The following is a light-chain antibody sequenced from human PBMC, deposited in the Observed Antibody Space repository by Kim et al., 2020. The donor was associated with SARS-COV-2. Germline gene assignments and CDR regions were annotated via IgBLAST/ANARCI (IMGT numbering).Light chain of an antibody. J-gene: IGLJ2*01. CDR1: SLRSYY. V-gene: IGLV3-19*01. CDR3: NSRDSNDNVV. CDR2: GKY. Sequence: SSELTQDPAVSVALGQTVRITCQGDSLRSYYATWYQQKPGQAPILVIYGKYNRPSGIPDRFSGSSSGNTASLTITGTQAGDEADYYCNSRDSNDNVVFGGGTQLTVL.